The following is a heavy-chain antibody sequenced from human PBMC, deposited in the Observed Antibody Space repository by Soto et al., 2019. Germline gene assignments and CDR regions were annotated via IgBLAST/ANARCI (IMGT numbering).Heavy chain of an antibody. CDR1: GYSFTSYW. V-gene: IGHV5-51*01. D-gene: IGHD2-15*01. Sequence: GESLKISCKGSGYSFTSYWIGWVRQMPGKGLEWMGIIYPGDSDTRYSPSFQGQVTISADKSISTAYLQWSSLKASDTAMYYCAIPGDCSGGSCYWGNDAFDIWGQGTMVTVSS. CDR3: AIPGDCSGGSCYWGNDAFDI. J-gene: IGHJ3*02. CDR2: IYPGDSDT.